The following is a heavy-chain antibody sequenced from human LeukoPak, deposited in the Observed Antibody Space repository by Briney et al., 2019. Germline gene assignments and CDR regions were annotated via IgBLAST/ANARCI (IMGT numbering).Heavy chain of an antibody. CDR2: INPSGGST. CDR3: ARVAPWGFWFDP. V-gene: IGHV1-46*01. D-gene: IGHD7-27*01. Sequence: ASVKVSCKASGYTFTRYYMHWVRQAPGQGLERMGIINPSGGSTSYAQKFQGRVTMTRDTSTSTVYMELSSLRSEDTAVYYCARVAPWGFWFDPWGQGTLVTVSS. J-gene: IGHJ5*02. CDR1: GYTFTRYY.